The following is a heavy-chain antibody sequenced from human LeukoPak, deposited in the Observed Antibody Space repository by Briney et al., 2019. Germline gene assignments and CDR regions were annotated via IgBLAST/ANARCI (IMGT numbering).Heavy chain of an antibody. CDR1: GFTFSSYS. CDR3: ARVGTHYYDFWSGYYTVDY. Sequence: GGSLRLSCAASGFTFSSYSMNWVRQAPGKGLEWVSSISSSSSYIYYADSVKGRFTISRDNAKNSLYLQMNSLRAEDTAVYYCARVGTHYYDFWSGYYTVDYWGQGTLVTVSS. J-gene: IGHJ4*02. D-gene: IGHD3-3*01. CDR2: ISSSSSYI. V-gene: IGHV3-21*01.